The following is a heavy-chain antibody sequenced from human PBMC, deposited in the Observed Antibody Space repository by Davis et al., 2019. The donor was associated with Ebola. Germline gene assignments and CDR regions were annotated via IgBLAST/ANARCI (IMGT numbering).Heavy chain of an antibody. CDR2: TSHNERER. D-gene: IGHD3-3*01. Sequence: GESLKISCVASGFTFSNHAMHWVRQAPGKGLEWVAVTSHNERERFYGESVQGRFTISSDNSENVLYLQRGSLRPDTTAIYFCARALHEEVLDYWGQGTPVTVSS. J-gene: IGHJ4*02. CDR1: GFTFSNHA. CDR3: ARALHEEVLDY. V-gene: IGHV3-30*04.